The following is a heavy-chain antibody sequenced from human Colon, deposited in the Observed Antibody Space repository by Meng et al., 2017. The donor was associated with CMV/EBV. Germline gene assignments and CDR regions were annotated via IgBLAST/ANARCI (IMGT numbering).Heavy chain of an antibody. J-gene: IGHJ4*02. Sequence: ITLKASGPTLVKPTQTLTLPFTFSGFSLNTYEVGVGWFRQPPGKAPEWLALIYWDDDKRYRSSLGNRLTLTHDASKNQVVLTMTDMDPVDTATYYCAHKSLPAAFFDYWSQGTLVTVSS. V-gene: IGHV2-5*02. CDR3: AHKSLPAAFFDY. D-gene: IGHD2-2*01. CDR2: IYWDDDK. CDR1: GFSLNTYEVG.